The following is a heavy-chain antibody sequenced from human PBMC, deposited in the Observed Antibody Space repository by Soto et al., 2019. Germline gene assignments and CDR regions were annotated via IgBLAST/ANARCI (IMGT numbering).Heavy chain of an antibody. V-gene: IGHV1-3*01. CDR2: INAGNGNT. CDR3: ARSPPIFGVVRPNGVRNDY. D-gene: IGHD3-3*01. J-gene: IGHJ4*02. CDR1: GYTFTSYA. Sequence: GASVKVSCKSSGYTFTSYAMHWVRQAPGQRLEWMGWINAGNGNTKYSQKFQGRVTITRDTSASTAHMELSSLRSEDTAVYYCARSPPIFGVVRPNGVRNDYWGQGTVVTVSS.